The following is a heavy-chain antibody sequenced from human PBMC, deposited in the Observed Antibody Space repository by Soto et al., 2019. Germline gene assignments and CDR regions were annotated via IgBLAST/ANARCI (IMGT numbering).Heavy chain of an antibody. CDR2: INPNSGGT. V-gene: IGHV1-2*02. D-gene: IGHD3-22*01. Sequence: QVQLVQSGAEVKKPGASVKVSCKASGYTFTGYYMHWVRQAPGQGLEWMGWINPNSGGTNYAQKFQGRGTMTRDTSISTAYMELSRLRSDDTAVYYCAREGVGYYYDSSGYYYGYWGQGTLVTVSS. CDR1: GYTFTGYY. CDR3: AREGVGYYYDSSGYYYGY. J-gene: IGHJ4*02.